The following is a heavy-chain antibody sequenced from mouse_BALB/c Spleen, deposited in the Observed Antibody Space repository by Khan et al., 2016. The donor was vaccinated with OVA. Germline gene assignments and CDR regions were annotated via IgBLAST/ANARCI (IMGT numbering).Heavy chain of an antibody. Sequence: QVQLKQSGPGLVAPSQSLSITCTVSGFSLTNYGVHWVRQPPGKGLEWLGVIWGDGSTNYNSTLMSRLSISKDNSQSQVSLKLSSLQTDDTATYYCAKWGTANYYAMDYWGQGTSVTVSS. CDR3: AKWGTANYYAMDY. D-gene: IGHD1-2*01. CDR2: IWGDGST. J-gene: IGHJ4*01. V-gene: IGHV2-3*01. CDR1: GFSLTNYG.